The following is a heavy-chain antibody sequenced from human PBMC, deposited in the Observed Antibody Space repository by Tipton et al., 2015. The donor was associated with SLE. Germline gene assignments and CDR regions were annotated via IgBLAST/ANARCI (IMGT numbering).Heavy chain of an antibody. D-gene: IGHD1-1*01. CDR3: ARGTTPNY. J-gene: IGHJ4*02. V-gene: IGHV1-46*01. Sequence: QLVQSGAEVKKPGASVRASCKASAYTFTNYHIHWVQQAPGQGLEWMGLINPSTDITTYAQTFKGRVFFTRGTYTVTAYMELRGLRSDGTAVYHCARGTTPNYWGQGTLVTVSS. CDR2: INPSTDIT. CDR1: AYTFTNYH.